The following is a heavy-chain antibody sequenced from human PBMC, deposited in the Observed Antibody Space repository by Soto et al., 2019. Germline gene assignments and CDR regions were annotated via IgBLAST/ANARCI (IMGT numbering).Heavy chain of an antibody. V-gene: IGHV2-5*02. CDR2: IYWDDDK. Sequence: QITLKESGPTLVKPTQTLTLTCTFSGFSLSTSGVGVGWIRQPPGKALEWLALIYWDDDKRYSPSLKSRRTITKATSKNQGVLTMTTMDPVDTATYYCAHRYCSGGSCYLDYWGQGTLVTVSS. D-gene: IGHD2-15*01. J-gene: IGHJ4*02. CDR1: GFSLSTSGVG. CDR3: AHRYCSGGSCYLDY.